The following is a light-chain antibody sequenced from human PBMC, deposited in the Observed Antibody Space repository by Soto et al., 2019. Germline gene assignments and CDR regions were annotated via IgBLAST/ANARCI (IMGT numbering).Light chain of an antibody. Sequence: QSVLTQPPSASGTPGQRVTISCSGSSSNIGSNAVSWYQHFPGTAPKVLIYSDDQRPSGVPDRFSGSKSGTSASLAISGLRAEDEADYFCAAWGDSLNTWGFGGGTKLTVL. CDR1: SSNIGSNA. V-gene: IGLV1-44*01. CDR3: AAWGDSLNTWG. CDR2: SDD. J-gene: IGLJ3*02.